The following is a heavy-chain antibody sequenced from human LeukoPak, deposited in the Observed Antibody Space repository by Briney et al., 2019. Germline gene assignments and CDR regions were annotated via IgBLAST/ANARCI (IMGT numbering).Heavy chain of an antibody. J-gene: IGHJ4*02. CDR3: ARAPGYSSSWYGYYFDY. CDR2: IYTSGST. Sequence: SQTLSLTCTVSGGSISSGSYYWSWIRQPAGKGLEWIGRIYTSGSTNYNPSLKSRVTISVDTSKNQFSLKLSSVTAADTAVYYCARAPGYSSSWYGYYFDYWGQGTLVTVSS. V-gene: IGHV4-61*02. CDR1: GGSISSGSYY. D-gene: IGHD6-13*01.